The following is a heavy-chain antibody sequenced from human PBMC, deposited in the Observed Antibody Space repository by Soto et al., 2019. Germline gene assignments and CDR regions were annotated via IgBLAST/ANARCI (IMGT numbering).Heavy chain of an antibody. Sequence: SVTLSLTCAVYGGSFSGYYWSWIRQPPGKGLEWIGEINHSGSTNCNPSLKSRVTISVDTSKNQFSLKLSSVTAADTAVYYCARLPFSSYYGMDVWGQGTTVTVSS. CDR2: INHSGST. J-gene: IGHJ6*02. CDR1: GGSFSGYY. D-gene: IGHD2-2*01. CDR3: ARLPFSSYYGMDV. V-gene: IGHV4-34*01.